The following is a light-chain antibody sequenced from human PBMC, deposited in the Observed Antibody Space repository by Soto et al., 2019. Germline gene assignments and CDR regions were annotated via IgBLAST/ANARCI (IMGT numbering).Light chain of an antibody. CDR2: KAS. V-gene: IGKV1-5*03. CDR3: QQYNSLDT. J-gene: IGKJ2*01. CDR1: QSISSW. Sequence: DIQMTQSPSTLSASVVDRVTITCRASQSISSWLAWYQQKPGKAPKLLIYKASSLESGVPSRFSGSGSGTEFTLTMSSLQTDDFASYSCQQYNSLDTFGQGTKLNIK.